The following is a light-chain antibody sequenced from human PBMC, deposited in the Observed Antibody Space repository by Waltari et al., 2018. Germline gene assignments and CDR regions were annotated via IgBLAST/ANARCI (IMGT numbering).Light chain of an antibody. CDR3: QALGSNRWV. V-gene: IGLV3-1*01. CDR2: QDI. CDR1: ILGSKY. Sequence: SYELTQPPSVSVSPGQTASITCSGDILGSKYASWYQHKAGQSPLLVIYQDINRPSGLPARFSGSKSGNTATLTISGTQAMDDADYYCQALGSNRWVFGGGTKLTVL. J-gene: IGLJ3*02.